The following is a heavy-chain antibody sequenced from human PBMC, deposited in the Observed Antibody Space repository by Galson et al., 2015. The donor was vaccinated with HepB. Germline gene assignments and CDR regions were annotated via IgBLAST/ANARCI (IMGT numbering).Heavy chain of an antibody. V-gene: IGHV1-8*01. J-gene: IGHJ5*02. CDR3: ARGSIVVVVAPGGFDP. D-gene: IGHD2-15*01. CDR2: MNPNSGNT. Sequence: SVKVSCKASGYTFTSYDINWVRQATGQGLEWMGWMNPNSGNTGYAQKFQGRVTMTRNTSISTAYMELSSLRSEDTAVYYCARGSIVVVVAPGGFDPWGQGTLVTVSS. CDR1: GYTFTSYD.